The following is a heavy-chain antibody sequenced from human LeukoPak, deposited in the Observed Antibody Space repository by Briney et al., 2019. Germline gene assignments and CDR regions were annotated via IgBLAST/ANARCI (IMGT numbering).Heavy chain of an antibody. J-gene: IGHJ3*01. Sequence: GGSLRLSCAVSGGALSSDSMIWARRSPGKGLVWIAHCSIHSGDVDYADSVKGRFTISRDNTKNSLYLQLESLRDEDTGVYYCARGRDYAFDVWGQGTMVTVSS. CDR3: ARGRDYAFDV. D-gene: IGHD3-10*01. V-gene: IGHV3-48*02. CDR1: GGALSSDS. CDR2: CSIHSGDV.